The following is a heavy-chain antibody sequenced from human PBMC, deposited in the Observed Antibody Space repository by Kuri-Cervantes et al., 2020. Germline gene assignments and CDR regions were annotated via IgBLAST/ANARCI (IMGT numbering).Heavy chain of an antibody. V-gene: IGHV3-30*18. CDR1: GFTFSSYG. CDR3: ANDPGYSSGWFGYYYYYYMDV. J-gene: IGHJ6*03. D-gene: IGHD6-19*01. CDR2: ISYDGSNK. Sequence: GGSLRLSCAASGFTFSSYGMHWVRQAPGKGLEWVAVISYDGSNKYYADSVKGRFTISRDNSKNTLYLQMNSLRAEDTAVYYCANDPGYSSGWFGYYYYYYMDVWGKGTTVTVSS.